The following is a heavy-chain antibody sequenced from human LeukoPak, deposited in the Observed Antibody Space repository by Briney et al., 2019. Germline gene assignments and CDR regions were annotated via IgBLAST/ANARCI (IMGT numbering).Heavy chain of an antibody. CDR2: INHSGST. D-gene: IGHD4-11*01. CDR1: GGSISSSSYY. Sequence: SETLSLTCTVSGGSISSSSYYWSWIRQPPGKGLEWIGEINHSGSTNYNPSLKSRVTISVDTSKNQFSLKLSSVTAADTAVYYCARGFHDYSNYYYYYYYMDVWGKGTTVTVSS. CDR3: ARGFHDYSNYYYYYYYMDV. J-gene: IGHJ6*03. V-gene: IGHV4-39*07.